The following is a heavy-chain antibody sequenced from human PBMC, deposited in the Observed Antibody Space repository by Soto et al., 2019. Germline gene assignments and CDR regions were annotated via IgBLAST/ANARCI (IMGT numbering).Heavy chain of an antibody. Sequence: GGSLRLSCAASGFTFSSYWMSWVRQAPGKGLEWVANIKQDGSEKYYVDSVKGRFTISRDNAKNSRYLQMNSLRAEDTAVYYCAREGVAAGTNFDYWGQGTLVTVSS. CDR3: AREGVAAGTNFDY. CDR2: IKQDGSEK. CDR1: GFTFSSYW. D-gene: IGHD6-13*01. V-gene: IGHV3-7*01. J-gene: IGHJ4*02.